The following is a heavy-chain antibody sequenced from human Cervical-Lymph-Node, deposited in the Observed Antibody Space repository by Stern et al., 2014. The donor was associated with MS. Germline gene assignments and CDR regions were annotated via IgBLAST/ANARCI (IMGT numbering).Heavy chain of an antibody. CDR3: ARGSGDNWFDP. CDR1: GG. CDR2: VITFVGIA. V-gene: IGHV1-69*17. J-gene: IGHJ5*02. Sequence: QVQLVESGAGVKQPGSSVKVSCKSSGGISWVRQVPGHGLEWMGGVITFVGIANYAQKFQGRVTITADTSTNTTYLHLSRLTSADTAVYYCARGSGDNWFDPWGQGTLVTVSS. D-gene: IGHD3-10*01.